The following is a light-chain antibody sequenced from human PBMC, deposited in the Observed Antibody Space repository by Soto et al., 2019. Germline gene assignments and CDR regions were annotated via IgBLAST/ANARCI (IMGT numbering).Light chain of an antibody. CDR2: DAS. J-gene: IGKJ5*01. V-gene: IGKV3-11*01. CDR1: QSISDT. CDR3: QQRSTSPIT. Sequence: EIVLTQSPATLSVSPGGRATLSCRASQSISDTFAWYQQKPGQAPRLLIYDASIRATGIPARFSGSGSGTDCTLTMWRMNAEDFAFDHCQQRSTSPITYREGTRLEIK.